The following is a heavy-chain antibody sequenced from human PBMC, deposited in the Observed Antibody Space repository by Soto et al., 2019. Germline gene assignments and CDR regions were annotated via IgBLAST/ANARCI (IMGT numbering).Heavy chain of an antibody. Sequence: GGSLRLSCSASGFTFSSYAMHWVRQAPGKGLEYVSAISSNGGSTYYADSVKGRFTISRDNSKNTLYLQMNSLRAEDTAVYYCVKPLCIAAACTCAFDIWGQGTMVTVSS. CDR1: GFTFSSYA. CDR3: VKPLCIAAACTCAFDI. CDR2: ISSNGGST. J-gene: IGHJ3*02. D-gene: IGHD6-13*01. V-gene: IGHV3-64D*06.